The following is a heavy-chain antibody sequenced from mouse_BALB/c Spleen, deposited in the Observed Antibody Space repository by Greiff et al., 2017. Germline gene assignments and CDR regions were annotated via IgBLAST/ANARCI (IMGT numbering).Heavy chain of an antibody. D-gene: IGHD2-14*01. V-gene: IGHV1-14*01. CDR2: INPYNDGT. CDR1: GYTFTSYV. CDR3: AREGRYEARDY. J-gene: IGHJ4*01. Sequence: EVQRVESGPELVKPGASVKMSCKASGYTFTSYVMHWVKQKPGQGLEWIGYINPYNDGTKYNEKFKGKATLTSDKSSSTAYMELSSLTSEDSAVYYCAREGRYEARDYWGQGTSVTVAS.